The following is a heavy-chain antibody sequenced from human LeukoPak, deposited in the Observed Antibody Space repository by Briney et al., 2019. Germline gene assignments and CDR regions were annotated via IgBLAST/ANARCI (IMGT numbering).Heavy chain of an antibody. CDR3: AREGSKAGTGLDY. D-gene: IGHD6-13*01. CDR2: IYYSGST. J-gene: IGHJ4*02. V-gene: IGHV4-59*01. CDR1: GGSISSYY. Sequence: SETLSLTCTVSGGSISSYYWNWIRQPPGKGLEWIGYIYYSGSTNYNPSLKSQVTISVDTSKNQFSLKLSSVTAADTAVYYCAREGSKAGTGLDYWGQGTLVTVSS.